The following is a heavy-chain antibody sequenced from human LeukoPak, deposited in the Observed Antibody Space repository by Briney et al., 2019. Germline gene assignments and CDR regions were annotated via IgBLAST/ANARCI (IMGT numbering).Heavy chain of an antibody. V-gene: IGHV1-46*01. CDR3: AREGAGTVYFDY. Sequence: EASVKVSCKASGYTFTSYYMHWVRQAPGQGLEWMGIINPSGGSTSYAQKFQGRVTMTRDMSTSTVYMELSSLRSEDTAVYYCAREGAGTVYFDYWGQGTLVTVSS. CDR1: GYTFTSYY. CDR2: INPSGGST. D-gene: IGHD6-19*01. J-gene: IGHJ4*02.